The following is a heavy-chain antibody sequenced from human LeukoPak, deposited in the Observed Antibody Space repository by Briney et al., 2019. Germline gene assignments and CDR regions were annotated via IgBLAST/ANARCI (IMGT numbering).Heavy chain of an antibody. CDR2: IIPILGIA. J-gene: IGHJ6*02. V-gene: IGHV1-69*04. CDR3: ARDFSIVVGYYYGMDV. D-gene: IGHD2-2*01. Sequence: SVKVSCKASGGTFSSYAISWVRQAPGQGLEWMGRIIPILGIANYAQKFQGRVTITADKSTSTAYMELSSLRSEDTAVYYCARDFSIVVGYYYGMDVWGQGTTVTVSS. CDR1: GGTFSSYA.